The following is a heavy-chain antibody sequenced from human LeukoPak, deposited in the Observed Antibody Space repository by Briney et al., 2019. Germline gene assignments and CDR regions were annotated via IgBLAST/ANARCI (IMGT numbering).Heavy chain of an antibody. CDR2: ISYDGSNK. CDR1: GFTFSSYA. D-gene: IGHD3-10*01. J-gene: IGHJ4*02. CDR3: ARVVWFGELNDY. V-gene: IGHV3-30-3*01. Sequence: GRSLRLSCAASGFTFSSYAMHWVRQAPGKGLEWVAAISYDGSNKYYADSVKGRFTISRDNSKNTLYLQMNSLRAEDTAVYYCARVVWFGELNDYWGQGTLVTVSS.